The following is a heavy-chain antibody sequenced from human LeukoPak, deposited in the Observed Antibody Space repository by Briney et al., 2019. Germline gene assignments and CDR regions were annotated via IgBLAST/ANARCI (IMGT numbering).Heavy chain of an antibody. D-gene: IGHD5-24*01. CDR1: GGSISSSSYY. CDR2: IYYSGST. J-gene: IGHJ4*02. Sequence: PSETLSLTCTVSGGSISSSSYYWGWIRQPPGKGLEWIGSIYYSGSTYYNPSLKSRVTISVDTSKNQFSLKLSSVTAADTAVYYCARHRSGWLQSSFDYWGQGTLVTASS. CDR3: ARHRSGWLQSSFDY. V-gene: IGHV4-39*01.